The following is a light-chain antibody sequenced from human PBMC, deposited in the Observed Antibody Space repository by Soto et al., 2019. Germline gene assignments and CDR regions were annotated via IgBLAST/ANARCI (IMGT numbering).Light chain of an antibody. CDR3: QQYGGSPMYT. CDR2: GAS. Sequence: EIVLAQSPDALSLSPGERATLSCRASQSVRSSYLAWYQQKPGQAPRLVVHGASNRAAGIPDRFSGRGSGTDFTLTISRLEPEDFAVYYCQQYGGSPMYTFGQGTKVDI. CDR1: QSVRSSY. V-gene: IGKV3-20*01. J-gene: IGKJ2*01.